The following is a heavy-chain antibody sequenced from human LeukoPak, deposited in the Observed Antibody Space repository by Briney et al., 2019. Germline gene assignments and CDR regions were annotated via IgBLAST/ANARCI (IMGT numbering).Heavy chain of an antibody. J-gene: IGHJ4*02. CDR2: IHSDGSST. CDR3: ARSGWPYYFDY. D-gene: IGHD3-22*01. V-gene: IGHV3-74*01. Sequence: GGSLRLSCAASGFTFSSYWMHWVRQAPGKGLVWVSRIHSDGSSTSYADSVRGRFTISRDDAKSTLYLKMNSLRAEDTAVYYCARSGWPYYFDYWGQGTLVTVSS. CDR1: GFTFSSYW.